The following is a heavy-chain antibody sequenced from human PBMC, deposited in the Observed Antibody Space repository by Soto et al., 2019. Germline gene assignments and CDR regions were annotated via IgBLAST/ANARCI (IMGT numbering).Heavy chain of an antibody. D-gene: IGHD4-17*01. CDR2: ISYEGSNR. CDR1: GFRFSAYA. CDR3: AKDYGDYNCNYGMDV. V-gene: IGHV3-30*18. J-gene: IGHJ6*02. Sequence: GGSLRLSCAASGFRFSAYAMHWVRQAPGKGLEWVAVISYEGSNRFYADSVKGRFTVSRDNSKNMVYLQMNSLRGEDTAVFYCAKDYGDYNCNYGMDVWGQEATVTVSS.